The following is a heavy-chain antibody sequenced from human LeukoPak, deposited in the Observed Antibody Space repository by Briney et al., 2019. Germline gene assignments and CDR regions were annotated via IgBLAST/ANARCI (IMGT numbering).Heavy chain of an antibody. J-gene: IGHJ4*02. D-gene: IGHD2-15*01. Sequence: ASVKVSCKASGYTFTKYDINWVRQAPGQGLEWMGWINPNSGGTNYAQKFQGRVTMTRDTSISTAYMELSRLRSDDTAVYYCARVPIVVVVAPSWIDYWGQGTLVTVSS. CDR2: INPNSGGT. CDR3: ARVPIVVVVAPSWIDY. CDR1: GYTFTKYD. V-gene: IGHV1-2*02.